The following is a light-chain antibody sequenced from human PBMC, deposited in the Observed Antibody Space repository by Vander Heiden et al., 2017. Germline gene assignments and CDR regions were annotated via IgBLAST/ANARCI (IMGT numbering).Light chain of an antibody. CDR1: SSNIGTNT. J-gene: IGLJ2*01. V-gene: IGLV1-44*01. CDR2: SNN. Sequence: QAVLTQPPSVSGIPGQRVTISCSGSSSNIGTNTVNWYQQLPGTAPKLLIYSNNERPSGVPDRFSGSKSGTSASLAISGLQSEDETAYYCAAWDDSLNGPVFGGGTKLTVL. CDR3: AAWDDSLNGPV.